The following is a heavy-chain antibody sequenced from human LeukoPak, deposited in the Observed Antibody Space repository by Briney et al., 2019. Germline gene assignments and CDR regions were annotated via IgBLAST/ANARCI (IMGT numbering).Heavy chain of an antibody. CDR1: GFTFSSYA. J-gene: IGHJ4*02. CDR2: ISGSGGST. Sequence: GGSLRLSCAASGFTFSSYAMSWVRQAPGKGLEWVSAISGSGGSTYYADSVKGRFTISRDNSKNTLYLQMNSLRAEDTAVYYCARGGGYGSGSHYYFDYWGQGTPVTVSS. D-gene: IGHD3-10*01. CDR3: ARGGGYGSGSHYYFDY. V-gene: IGHV3-23*01.